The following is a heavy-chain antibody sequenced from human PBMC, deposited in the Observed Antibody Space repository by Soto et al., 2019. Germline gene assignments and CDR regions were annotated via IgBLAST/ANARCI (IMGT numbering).Heavy chain of an antibody. J-gene: IGHJ1*01. CDR2: IDSSSTSI. Sequence: EVPLVGSGGGLIQRGGSLRLSCATSGFTFTSYSLTLVRQAAGKGMEWVAYIDSSSTSIYYAFSVKGRVTISRDNVTNALYLQMNSLRAEDTAVYFCEREPTVAYPPYWGQGTVVTVSS. D-gene: IGHD4-4*01. CDR1: GFTFTSYS. V-gene: IGHV3-48*01. CDR3: EREPTVAYPPY.